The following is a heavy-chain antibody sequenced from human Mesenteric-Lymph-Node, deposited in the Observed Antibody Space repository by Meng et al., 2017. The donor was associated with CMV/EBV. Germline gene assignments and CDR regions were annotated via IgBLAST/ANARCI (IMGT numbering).Heavy chain of an antibody. CDR1: GGSFNSFT. CDR2: IVPIFGTS. D-gene: IGHD2-8*01. Sequence: SVKVSCKASGGSFNSFTIFWVRHAPGQGLQSLGGIVPIFGTSHYAQNFQGRVTITTDESTSTVYMELNSLRSDDTALYYCMMYQNWGETDFWGQGTLVTVSS. J-gene: IGHJ4*02. CDR3: MMYQNWGETDF. V-gene: IGHV1-69*05.